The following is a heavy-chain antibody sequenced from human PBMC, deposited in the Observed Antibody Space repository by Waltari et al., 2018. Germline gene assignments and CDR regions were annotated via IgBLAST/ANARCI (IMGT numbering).Heavy chain of an antibody. Sequence: QLQLQESGPGLVKPSETLSLTCTVSGGSLSSSSYYWGWIRQPPGKGLEWIGSIYYSGSTYYNPSLKSRVTISVDTSKNQFSLKLSSVTAADTAVYYCARDRFESGFDYWGQGTLVTVSS. J-gene: IGHJ4*02. CDR3: ARDRFESGFDY. CDR1: GGSLSSSSYY. V-gene: IGHV4-39*07. D-gene: IGHD3-9*01. CDR2: IYYSGST.